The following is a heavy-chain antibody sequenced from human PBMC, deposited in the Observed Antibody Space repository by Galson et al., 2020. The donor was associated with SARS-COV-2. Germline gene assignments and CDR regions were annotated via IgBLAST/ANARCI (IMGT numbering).Heavy chain of an antibody. J-gene: IGHJ6*02. D-gene: IGHD2-2*01. CDR1: GFPVSSYA. CDR2: IAYDGSNK. V-gene: IGHV3-30*04. CDR3: ARDGEDIVVVPAARLGGMDV. Sequence: GESLKTSCAASGFPVSSYAMHWVRQAPGKGLEWVAVIAYDGSNKYYADSVKGRFTISRDNSKNTLYLQMNSLRAEDTAVYYCARDGEDIVVVPAARLGGMDVWGQGTTVTVSS.